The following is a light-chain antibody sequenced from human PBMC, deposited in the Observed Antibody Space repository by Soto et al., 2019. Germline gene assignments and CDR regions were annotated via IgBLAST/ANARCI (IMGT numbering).Light chain of an antibody. J-gene: IGKJ1*01. Sequence: IVLTQPPGTLSLSPGERATLSCRASQSVSSSYLAWYQQKPGQAPRPLIYGASSRAIGIPDRFSGSGSGTDFTLTISRLETADFAVYYCQQYGSSPCTFGQGTNVAI. V-gene: IGKV3-20*01. CDR2: GAS. CDR1: QSVSSSY. CDR3: QQYGSSPCT.